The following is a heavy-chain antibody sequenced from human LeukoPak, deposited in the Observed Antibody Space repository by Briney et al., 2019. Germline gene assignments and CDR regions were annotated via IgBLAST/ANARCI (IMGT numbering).Heavy chain of an antibody. J-gene: IGHJ4*02. V-gene: IGHV3-53*01. CDR2: IYSDNT. CDR3: AKDPTDFDSSGQTYFDY. D-gene: IGHD3-22*01. Sequence: GGSLRLSCTVSGFTVSSNSMSWVRQAPGKGLEWVSFIYSDNTHYSDSVRGRFTISRDNFKNTLDLQMNSLRAEDTAVYYCAKDPTDFDSSGQTYFDYWGQGALVTVSS. CDR1: GFTVSSNS.